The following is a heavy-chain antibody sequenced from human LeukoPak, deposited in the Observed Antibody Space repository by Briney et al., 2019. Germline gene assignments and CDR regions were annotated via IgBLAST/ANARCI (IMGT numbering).Heavy chain of an antibody. V-gene: IGHV3-11*04. D-gene: IGHD2-21*02. J-gene: IGHJ4*02. CDR2: ISSSGSTI. CDR3: ARDLNIVVVTAFDY. CDR1: GFTFSDYY. Sequence: GGSLRLSCAASGFTFSDYYMSWIRQAPGEGLEWVSYISSSGSTIYYADSVKGRFTISRDNAKNSLYLQMNSLRAEDTAVYYCARDLNIVVVTAFDYWGQGTLVTVSS.